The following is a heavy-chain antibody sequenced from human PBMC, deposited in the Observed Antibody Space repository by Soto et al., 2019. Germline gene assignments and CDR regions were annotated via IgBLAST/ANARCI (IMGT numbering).Heavy chain of an antibody. CDR2: IRGFSPYT. CDR3: ARDRGYDAHDYYYNAMDA. J-gene: IGHJ6*02. D-gene: IGHD2-15*01. Sequence: KPGGSLRLSCISSGFTFRTYTMNWVRQAPGRGLEWVSGIRGFSPYTFYAESVKGRFTISRDNAKNSLYLQMNSLRAEDTAVYYCARDRGYDAHDYYYNAMDAWGQGTTVTVPS. V-gene: IGHV3-21*01. CDR1: GFTFRTYT.